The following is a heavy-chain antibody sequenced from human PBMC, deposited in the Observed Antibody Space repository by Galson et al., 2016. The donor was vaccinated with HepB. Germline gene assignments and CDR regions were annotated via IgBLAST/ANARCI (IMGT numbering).Heavy chain of an antibody. D-gene: IGHD3-3*01. CDR3: ARGWKPQIFGEIGWFDP. Sequence: TLSLTCAVSGDSISGAYPWSWIRQPPGKGLEWIGHIYHGGTTHYNPSPRSRVTISIDRAKNQFSLKLTSVTVADTAVYYCARGWKPQIFGEIGWFDPWGQGTLVTVSS. J-gene: IGHJ5*02. V-gene: IGHV4-30-2*01. CDR2: IYHGGTT. CDR1: GDSISGAYP.